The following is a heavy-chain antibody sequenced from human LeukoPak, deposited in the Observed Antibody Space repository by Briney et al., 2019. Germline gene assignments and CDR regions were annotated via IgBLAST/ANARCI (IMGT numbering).Heavy chain of an antibody. Sequence: GGSLRLSCAASGFTFSSYAMRWVRQAPGRGLEWVSSITSSGGDTYHADSVKGRFTISRDNSMNTLFLQMSSLRAEDTAIYFCARIISATYKYMDVWGQGTPVTVSS. J-gene: IGHJ6*02. D-gene: IGHD1-26*01. CDR2: ITSSGGDT. V-gene: IGHV3-23*01. CDR3: ARIISATYKYMDV. CDR1: GFTFSSYA.